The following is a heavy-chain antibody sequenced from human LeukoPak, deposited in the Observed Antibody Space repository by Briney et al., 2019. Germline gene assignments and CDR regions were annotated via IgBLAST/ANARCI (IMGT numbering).Heavy chain of an antibody. CDR2: ISSSSSYI. J-gene: IGHJ4*02. D-gene: IGHD2-21*02. CDR3: ARVKHIVVVTAITSDY. CDR1: GFTFSSYS. V-gene: IGHV3-21*01. Sequence: SGGSLRLSCAAPGFTFSSYSMNWVRQAPGKGLEWVSSISSSSSYIYYADSVKGRFTISRDNAKNSLYLQMNSLRAEDTAVYYCARVKHIVVVTAITSDYWGQGTLVTVSS.